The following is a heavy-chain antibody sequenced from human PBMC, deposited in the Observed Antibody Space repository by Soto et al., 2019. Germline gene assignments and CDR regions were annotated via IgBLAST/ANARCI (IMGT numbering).Heavy chain of an antibody. J-gene: IGHJ5*02. CDR1: GGSINSSIYF. CDR2: IYYSGST. CDR3: ARHYSSGSRNWFDP. V-gene: IGHV4-39*01. D-gene: IGHD6-19*01. Sequence: PSETLSLTCSVSGGSINSSIYFWGGVRHPPGKGLEWIGSIYYSGSTYYNPSLRSRVTISVDTSKNQFSLKLSSVTAADTAVFYCARHYSSGSRNWFDPWGQGTLVTVS.